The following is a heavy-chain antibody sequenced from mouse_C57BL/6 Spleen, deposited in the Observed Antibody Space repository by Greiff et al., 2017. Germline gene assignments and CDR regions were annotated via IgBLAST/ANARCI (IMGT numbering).Heavy chain of an antibody. Sequence: VQLLQSGAELVQPGASVTLSCTASGYTFTAYTIHWVQQRSGQGLEWIGWFYPGSGSITSNEKFTVKATLTADKSASTVYMELSRLTSEDSAVYFCARHDDGAFDDWGQGTTLTVSS. CDR2: FYPGSGSI. CDR1: GYTFTAYT. J-gene: IGHJ2*01. CDR3: ARHDDGAFDD. V-gene: IGHV1-62-2*01.